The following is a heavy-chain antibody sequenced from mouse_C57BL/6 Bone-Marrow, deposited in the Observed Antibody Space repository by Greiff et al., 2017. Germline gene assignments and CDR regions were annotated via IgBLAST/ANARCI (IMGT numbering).Heavy chain of an antibody. Sequence: QVQLQQPGAELVMPGASVKLSCKASGYTFTSYWMHWVKQRPGQGLEWIGEIDPSDSYTNYNQKFKGKSTLTVDKSSCTAYMQLRSLTSEDSAVYYCARGGSGGVIDYWGQGTSVTVSS. J-gene: IGHJ4*01. V-gene: IGHV1-69*01. D-gene: IGHD1-3*01. CDR2: IDPSDSYT. CDR3: ARGGSGGVIDY. CDR1: GYTFTSYW.